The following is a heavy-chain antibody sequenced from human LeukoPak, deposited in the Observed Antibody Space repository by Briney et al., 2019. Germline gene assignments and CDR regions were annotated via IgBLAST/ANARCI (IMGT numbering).Heavy chain of an antibody. D-gene: IGHD2-2*01. CDR3: ARVAPFVVVPAAGDYYYYMDV. J-gene: IGHJ6*03. Sequence: PGGSLRLSCAASGFTSSSYWMSWVRQAPGKGLEWVANIKQDGSEKYYVDSVKGRFTISRDNAKNSLYLQMNSLRAEDTAVYYCARVAPFVVVPAAGDYYYYMDVWGKGTTVTVSS. CDR1: GFTSSSYW. CDR2: IKQDGSEK. V-gene: IGHV3-7*04.